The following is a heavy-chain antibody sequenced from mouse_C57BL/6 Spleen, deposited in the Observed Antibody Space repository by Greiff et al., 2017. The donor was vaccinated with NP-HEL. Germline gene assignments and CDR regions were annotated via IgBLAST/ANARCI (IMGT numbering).Heavy chain of an antibody. CDR3: YYSNHYLLGGY. CDR2: IDPEDGET. V-gene: IGHV14-2*01. CDR1: GFNIKDYY. J-gene: IGHJ4*01. D-gene: IGHD2-5*01. Sequence: EVMLVESGAELVKPGASVKLSCTASGFNIKDYYMHWVKQRTEQGLEWIGRIDPEDGETKYAPKFQGKATITADTSSNTAYLQLSSLTSEDTAVYYSYYSNHYLLGGYWGQGTSVTVSS.